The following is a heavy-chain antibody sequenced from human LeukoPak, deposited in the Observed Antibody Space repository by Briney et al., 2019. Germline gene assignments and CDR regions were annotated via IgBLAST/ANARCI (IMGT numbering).Heavy chain of an antibody. CDR3: AKDITYYYDSSGYYYAHN. CDR1: GFTFSSYG. V-gene: IGHV3-33*06. Sequence: GRSLRLSCAASGFTFSSYGMHWVRQAPGKGLEWVAVIWYDGSNKYYADSVKGRFTISRDNSKNTLYLQMNSLRAEDTAVYYCAKDITYYYDSSGYYYAHNWGQGTLVTVSS. CDR2: IWYDGSNK. J-gene: IGHJ4*02. D-gene: IGHD3-22*01.